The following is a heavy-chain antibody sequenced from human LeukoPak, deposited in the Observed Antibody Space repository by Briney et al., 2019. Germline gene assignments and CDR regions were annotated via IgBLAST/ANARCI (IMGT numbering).Heavy chain of an antibody. CDR3: ANPPPTSSSPESYYYMDV. D-gene: IGHD6-6*01. CDR2: INGDGRNI. J-gene: IGHJ6*03. CDR1: GFTFSSYW. Sequence: PAGGSLRLSCVASGFTFSSYWMHWVRQDPRKGLVWVSRINGDGRNINYADSVRGRFTISRDNAKNTLYLQTNSLRAEDTAVYYCANPPPTSSSPESYYYMDVRGKGTTVTVSS. V-gene: IGHV3-74*01.